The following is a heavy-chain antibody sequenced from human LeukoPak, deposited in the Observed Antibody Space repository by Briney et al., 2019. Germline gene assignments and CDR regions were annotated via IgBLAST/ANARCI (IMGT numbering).Heavy chain of an antibody. J-gene: IGHJ4*02. Sequence: GGSLRLSCAASEFTVSSTYITWLRQAPGKGLEWVSAISGSGGSTYYADSVKGRFTISRDNSKNTLYLQMNSLRAEDTAVYYCAKGAYDSNGYFDYWGQGTLVTVSS. CDR1: EFTVSSTY. CDR2: ISGSGGST. D-gene: IGHD3-22*01. V-gene: IGHV3-23*01. CDR3: AKGAYDSNGYFDY.